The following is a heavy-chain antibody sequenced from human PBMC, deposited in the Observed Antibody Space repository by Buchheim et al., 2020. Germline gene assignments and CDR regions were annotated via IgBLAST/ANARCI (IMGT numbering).Heavy chain of an antibody. CDR2: INPSGGST. D-gene: IGHD3-3*01. V-gene: IGHV1-46*01. Sequence: QVQLVQSGAEVKKPGASVKVSCKASGYTFTSYYMHWVRQAPGQGLEWMGIINPSGGSTSYAQKFQGRVTMTRDTSTTTVYMELSSLRPEDTAVYYCARASFGGRYYYYYGMDVWGQGTT. CDR1: GYTFTSYY. CDR3: ARASFGGRYYYYYGMDV. J-gene: IGHJ6*02.